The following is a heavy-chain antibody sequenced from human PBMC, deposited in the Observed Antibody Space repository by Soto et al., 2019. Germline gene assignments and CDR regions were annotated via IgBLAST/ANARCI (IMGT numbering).Heavy chain of an antibody. Sequence: SETLSLTCTVSGGSISSGDYYWSWIRQPPGKGMEWIGYIYYSGSTYYKPSLKSRVTISVDTSKKQFSLKMSSVTAADTAVYYCARSRFYSNYYYYYGMDVWGQGTTVTVSS. D-gene: IGHD4-4*01. CDR3: ARSRFYSNYYYYYGMDV. V-gene: IGHV4-30-4*01. CDR2: IYYSGST. J-gene: IGHJ6*02. CDR1: GGSISSGDYY.